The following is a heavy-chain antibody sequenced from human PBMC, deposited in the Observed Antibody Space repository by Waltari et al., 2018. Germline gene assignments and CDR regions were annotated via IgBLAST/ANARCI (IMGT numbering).Heavy chain of an antibody. CDR1: GGTFSTYT. CDR3: ARGIQLWGRGSWYFDN. CDR2: INTKTGNP. J-gene: IGHJ4*02. V-gene: IGHV7-4-1*02. Sequence: HVQLEQSGAEVKKPGSSVKVSCKASGGTFSTYTVTWVRQAPGQGLEWMGWINTKTGNPTYAQGFRGRFVFSLDTSVSTASLQISSLKAEDTAVYYCARGIQLWGRGSWYFDNWGQGTLVTVSS. D-gene: IGHD3-16*01.